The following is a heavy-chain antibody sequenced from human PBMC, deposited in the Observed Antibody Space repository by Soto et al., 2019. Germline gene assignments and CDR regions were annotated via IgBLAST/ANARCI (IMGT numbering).Heavy chain of an antibody. V-gene: IGHV1-46*01. CDR2: INPSGGST. CDR3: ARDLGILTATQAFDI. Sequence: QVQLVQSGAEVKKPGASVKVSCKASGYTFTSYFMHWVRQAPGQGLEWMGIINPSGGSTNYAQKFQGRVTMTRDTSTSTVYMELSSLRSEDTAVYYCARDLGILTATQAFDIWGQGTMVTVSS. D-gene: IGHD2-21*02. CDR1: GYTFTSYF. J-gene: IGHJ3*02.